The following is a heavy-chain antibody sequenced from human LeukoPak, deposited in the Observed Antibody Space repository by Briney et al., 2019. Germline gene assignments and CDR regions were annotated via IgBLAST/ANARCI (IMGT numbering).Heavy chain of an antibody. CDR3: AREVFREDIVVVPAAIGMDDAFDI. Sequence: SETLSLTCTVSGGSISSYYWSWIRQPPGKGLEWIGYIYYSGSTNYNPSLKSRVTISVDTSKKQFSLKLSSVTAADTAVYYCAREVFREDIVVVPAAIGMDDAFDIWGQGTMVTVSS. V-gene: IGHV4-59*12. D-gene: IGHD2-2*02. CDR1: GGSISSYY. J-gene: IGHJ3*02. CDR2: IYYSGST.